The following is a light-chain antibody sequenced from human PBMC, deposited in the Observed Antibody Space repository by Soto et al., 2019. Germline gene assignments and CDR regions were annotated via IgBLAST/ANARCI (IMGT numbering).Light chain of an antibody. V-gene: IGKV3-20*01. J-gene: IGKJ3*01. Sequence: EIVLTQSPGTLSLSPGERATLSCRASQSVRSSYLAWYQQKPGQAPRLLIYGASTRATGFPDRFSGSGSGTDFTLIISRLEYVDFAVYHCQQYGCSPPTFGPGTKVDIK. CDR2: GAS. CDR3: QQYGCSPPT. CDR1: QSVRSSY.